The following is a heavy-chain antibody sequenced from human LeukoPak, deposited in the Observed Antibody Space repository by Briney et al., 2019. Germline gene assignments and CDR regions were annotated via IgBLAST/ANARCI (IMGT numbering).Heavy chain of an antibody. CDR3: AREVAAGIDY. D-gene: IGHD2-15*01. J-gene: IGHJ4*02. CDR1: GFIFSTYS. V-gene: IGHV3-48*01. Sequence: GGSLRLSCAASGFIFSTYSMNWLRQAPGKGLEWVSYISSSSSTIYYADAVKGRFTISRDNAKSSLNLQMNSLRAEDTAVYYCAREVAAGIDYWGQGTLVTVSS. CDR2: ISSSSSTI.